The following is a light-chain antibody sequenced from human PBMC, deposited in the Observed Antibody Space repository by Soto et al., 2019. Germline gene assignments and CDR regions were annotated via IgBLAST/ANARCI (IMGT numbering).Light chain of an antibody. CDR3: CSYAGSRTWV. V-gene: IGLV2-23*01. Sequence: QSVLTQPAAVSGSPGQSITISCTGTSSDVGSYNLVSWYQQHPGKAPKLMIYEGSKRPSGVSNRFSGSKSGNTASLTISGLQAEDEADYYCCSYAGSRTWVFGGGTKVPVL. CDR1: SSDVGSYNL. CDR2: EGS. J-gene: IGLJ3*02.